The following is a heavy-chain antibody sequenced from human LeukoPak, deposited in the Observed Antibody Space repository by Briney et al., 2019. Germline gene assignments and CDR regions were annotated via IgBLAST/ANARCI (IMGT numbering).Heavy chain of an antibody. CDR3: ARHFYPLYFDY. Sequence: SETLSLTCAASGYSISSGYYWGWIRQPPGKGLEWIGSIYHSGSTYYNPSLKSRVTISVDTSKSQFSLKLSSVTAADTALYYCARHFYPLYFDYWGQGTLVTVSS. V-gene: IGHV4-38-2*01. J-gene: IGHJ4*02. CDR2: IYHSGST. CDR1: GYSISSGYY. D-gene: IGHD2/OR15-2a*01.